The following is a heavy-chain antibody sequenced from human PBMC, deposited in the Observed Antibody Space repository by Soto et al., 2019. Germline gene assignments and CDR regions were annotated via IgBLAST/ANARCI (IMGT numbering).Heavy chain of an antibody. CDR2: IYYSGST. J-gene: IGHJ2*01. Sequence: QVQLQESGPGLVKPSETLSLTCTVSGASISSHYWSWIRQSPGKGLEWLGYIYYSGSTDYNPSLTSRLTISVDTSKNQLSLRLSSVTAADTAVYYCARPIGTTPAVWYFDLWGRGTLVKVSS. V-gene: IGHV4-59*08. CDR1: GASISSHY. D-gene: IGHD1-26*01. CDR3: ARPIGTTPAVWYFDL.